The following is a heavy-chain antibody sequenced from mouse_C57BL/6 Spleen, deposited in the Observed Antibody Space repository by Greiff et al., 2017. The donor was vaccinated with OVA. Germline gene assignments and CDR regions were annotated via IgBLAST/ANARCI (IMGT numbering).Heavy chain of an antibody. D-gene: IGHD2-2*01. CDR2: INPYNGGT. Sequence: EVQLQESGPVLVKPGASVKMSCKASGYTFTDYYMNWVKQSHGKSLEWIGVINPYNGGTSYNQKFKGKATLTVDKSSSTAYMELNSLTSEDSAVYYCAKGYYGYDVGYCEVWGRGTTVTVSS. J-gene: IGHJ1*03. CDR1: GYTFTDYY. CDR3: AKGYYGYDVGYCEV. V-gene: IGHV1-19*01.